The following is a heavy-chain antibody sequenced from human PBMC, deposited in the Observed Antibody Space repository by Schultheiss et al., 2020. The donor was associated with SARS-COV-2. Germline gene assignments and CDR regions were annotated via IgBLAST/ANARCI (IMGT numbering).Heavy chain of an antibody. J-gene: IGHJ4*02. V-gene: IGHV4-61*01. Sequence: SETLSLTCTVSGGSVSSGSYYWSWIRQPPGKGLEWIGYIYYSGSTNYNPSLKSRVTMSVDTSKNQFSLKLSSVTAADTAVYYCARDRYGDLDYWGQGTLVTVSS. D-gene: IGHD4-17*01. CDR2: IYYSGST. CDR3: ARDRYGDLDY. CDR1: GGSVSSGSYY.